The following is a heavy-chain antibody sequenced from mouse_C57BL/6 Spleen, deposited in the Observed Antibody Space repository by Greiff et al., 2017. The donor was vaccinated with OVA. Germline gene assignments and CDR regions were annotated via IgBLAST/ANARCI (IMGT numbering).Heavy chain of an antibody. CDR3: AREGATGYFDY. Sequence: EVQRVESGPVLVKPGASVKMSCKASGYTFTDYYMNWVKQSHGKSLEWIGVINPYNGGTSYNQKFKGKATLTVDKSSSTAYMELNSLTSEDSAVYYCAREGATGYFDYWGQGTTLTVSS. J-gene: IGHJ2*01. V-gene: IGHV1-19*01. D-gene: IGHD3-1*01. CDR2: INPYNGGT. CDR1: GYTFTDYY.